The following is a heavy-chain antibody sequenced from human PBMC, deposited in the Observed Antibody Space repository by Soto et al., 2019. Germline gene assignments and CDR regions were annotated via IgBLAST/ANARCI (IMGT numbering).Heavy chain of an antibody. V-gene: IGHV6-1*01. CDR3: ARGEQYSGRIFDY. Sequence: SQTLSLTCAITGDSVSSNSAGWSWVRQSPSRGLGWLGRTYYRSKWYYEYAVSVRGRITINPDTSKNQYSLQLNSVTHEDTAVYFCARGEQYSGRIFDYWGQGTLVTVSS. J-gene: IGHJ4*01. D-gene: IGHD1-26*01. CDR1: GDSVSSNSAG. CDR2: TYYRSKWYY.